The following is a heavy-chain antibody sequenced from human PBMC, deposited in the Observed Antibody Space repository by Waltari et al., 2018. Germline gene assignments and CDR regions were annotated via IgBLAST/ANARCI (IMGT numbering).Heavy chain of an antibody. D-gene: IGHD3-10*01. CDR3: VGFLPYGLETYCIFDS. Sequence: EVQLVESGGGLVQPAGSLRLSCAASGFIFGNYWMSWVRQALGKRLDGRAHRKMDGSEEYCVDAVKCRFHISRDNAMNSLFLRMNSLRVEDTAVYFCVGFLPYGLETYCIFDSGGKGTLVTVSS. V-gene: IGHV3-7*01. CDR1: GFIFGNYW. J-gene: IGHJ4*02. CDR2: RKMDGSEE.